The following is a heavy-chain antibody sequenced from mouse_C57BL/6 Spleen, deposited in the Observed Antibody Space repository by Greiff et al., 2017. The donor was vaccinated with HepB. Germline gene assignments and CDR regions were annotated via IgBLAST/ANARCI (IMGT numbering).Heavy chain of an antibody. D-gene: IGHD1-1*01. J-gene: IGHJ4*01. CDR3: ASNSDYDGSSPYYAMDY. CDR2: IRHKANGYKT. Sequence: EVQLVESGGGLVQPGGSLSLSCAASGFTFTDYYMSWVRQTPGKALEWLGFIRHKANGYKTEYSATVKGRFTISRDNSQIILDLQMNALRAEASATYYCASNSDYDGSSPYYAMDYWGQGTSVTVSS. V-gene: IGHV7-3*01. CDR1: GFTFTDYY.